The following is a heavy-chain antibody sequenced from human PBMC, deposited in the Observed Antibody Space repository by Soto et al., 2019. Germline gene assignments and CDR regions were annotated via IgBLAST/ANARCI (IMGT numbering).Heavy chain of an antibody. D-gene: IGHD5-12*01. CDR1: GFTFSSYA. J-gene: IGHJ6*02. CDR3: ARDYYRFNSGYGFSMDV. CDR2: ISYDGSNK. V-gene: IGHV3-30-3*01. Sequence: GGSLRLSCAASGFTFSSYAMHWVRQAPGKGLEWVAVISYDGSNKYYADSVKGRFTISRDNSKNTLYLQMNSLRAEDTAVYYCARDYYRFNSGYGFSMDVWGQGTTVTVSS.